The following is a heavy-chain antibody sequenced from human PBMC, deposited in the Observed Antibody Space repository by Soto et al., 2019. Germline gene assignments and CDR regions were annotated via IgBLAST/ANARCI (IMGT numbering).Heavy chain of an antibody. CDR1: GFTFSNYA. J-gene: IGHJ3*02. Sequence: PGGSLRLSCAASGFTFSNYAMSWVRQAPGKGLEWVSTISGSGGSTYYADSVKGRFTISRDNSKNTLYLEMNSLRAEDTAVYYCATDRGYYDSGGFRGAFDIWGQGTMVTVSS. CDR2: ISGSGGST. CDR3: ATDRGYYDSGGFRGAFDI. D-gene: IGHD3-22*01. V-gene: IGHV3-23*01.